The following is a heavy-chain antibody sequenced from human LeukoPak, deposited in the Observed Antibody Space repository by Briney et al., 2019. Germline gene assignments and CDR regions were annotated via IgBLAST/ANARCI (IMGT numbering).Heavy chain of an antibody. Sequence: GESLRLSCAASGFTFRSYDMHWVRQAPGKGLEWVAVIWYDGSNKYYGDSVEGRFTISRDNSKNTLFLQMNSLRAEDTAVYYCAREGTAMTTYYAMDVWGQGTTVTVSS. J-gene: IGHJ6*02. D-gene: IGHD5-18*01. CDR2: IWYDGSNK. V-gene: IGHV3-33*01. CDR1: GFTFRSYD. CDR3: AREGTAMTTYYAMDV.